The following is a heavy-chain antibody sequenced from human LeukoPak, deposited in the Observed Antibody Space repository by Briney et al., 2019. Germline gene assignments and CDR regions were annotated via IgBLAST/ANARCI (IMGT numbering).Heavy chain of an antibody. CDR2: ISYDGSNK. Sequence: GGSLRLSCAASGFTFSSYAMHWVRQAPGKGLEWVAIISYDGSNKYYADSAKGRFTVSRDNSKNTLYLQMNSLRAEDTAVYYCARERPSAVAGFFDYWGQGTLVTVSS. D-gene: IGHD6-19*01. V-gene: IGHV3-30*04. CDR1: GFTFSSYA. J-gene: IGHJ4*02. CDR3: ARERPSAVAGFFDY.